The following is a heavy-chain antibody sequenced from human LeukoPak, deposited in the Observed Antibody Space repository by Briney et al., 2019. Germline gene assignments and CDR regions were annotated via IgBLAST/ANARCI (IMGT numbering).Heavy chain of an antibody. Sequence: SETLSLTCTVSGGSISSSSYYWGWIRPPPGKGLEWIGSIYYSGSTYYNPSLKSRVTISVDTSKNQFSLKLSSVTAADTAVYYCARGGDYYMDVWGKGTTVTVSS. CDR3: ARGGDYYMDV. V-gene: IGHV4-39*01. D-gene: IGHD3-16*01. CDR1: GGSISSSSYY. J-gene: IGHJ6*03. CDR2: IYYSGST.